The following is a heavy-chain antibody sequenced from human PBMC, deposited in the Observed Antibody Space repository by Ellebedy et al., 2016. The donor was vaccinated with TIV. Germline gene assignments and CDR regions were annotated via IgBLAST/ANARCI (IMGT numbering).Heavy chain of an antibody. CDR3: ARVPVGGRAYYYGMDV. CDR1: GGTFSSYA. V-gene: IGHV1-69*13. D-gene: IGHD1-26*01. CDR2: IIPIFGTA. Sequence: SVKVSXKASGGTFSSYAISWVRQAPGQGLEWMGGIIPIFGTANYAQKFQGRVTITADESTSTAYMELSSLRSEDTAVYYCARVPVGGRAYYYGMDVWGQGTTVTVSS. J-gene: IGHJ6*02.